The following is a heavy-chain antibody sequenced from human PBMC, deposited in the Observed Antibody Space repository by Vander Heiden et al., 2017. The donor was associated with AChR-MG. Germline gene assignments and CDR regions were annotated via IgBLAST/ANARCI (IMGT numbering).Heavy chain of an antibody. CDR2: RGYDGSKK. CDR3: ARDLGSSAGHDY. Sequence: QVQLVASGGGVVQPGRSLSVPGAGSGFTFSSYGMRWVRQAPGKGLEWVAVRGYDGSKKHYADSVKGRFTISRDNSKNTLYLQMNSLRAEDTAVYYRARDLGSSAGHDYWGQGTLVTVSS. CDR1: GFTFSSYG. V-gene: IGHV3-33*01. J-gene: IGHJ4*02. D-gene: IGHD1-26*01.